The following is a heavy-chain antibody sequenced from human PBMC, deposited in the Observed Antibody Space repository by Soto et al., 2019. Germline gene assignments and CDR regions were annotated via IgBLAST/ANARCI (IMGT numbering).Heavy chain of an antibody. D-gene: IGHD5-12*01. J-gene: IGHJ6*02. CDR3: ARLLMDIVASRYYYYGMDV. CDR1: GFTFSSYA. CDR2: ISGSGGST. V-gene: IGHV3-23*01. Sequence: GGSLRLSCAASGFTFSSYAMSWVRQAPGKGLEWVSAISGSGGSTYYADSVKGRFTISRDNSKNTLYLQMNSLRAEDTAVYYCARLLMDIVASRYYYYGMDVLGQGTTVTVSS.